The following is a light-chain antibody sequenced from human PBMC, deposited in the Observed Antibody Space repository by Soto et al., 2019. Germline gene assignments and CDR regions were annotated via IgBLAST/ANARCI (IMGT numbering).Light chain of an antibody. CDR1: QIINRSS. CDR2: GAS. CDR3: QQYRYSPYT. J-gene: IGKJ2*01. V-gene: IGKV3-20*01. Sequence: EIVLTQSPVTLSLTSGERATLSCRASQIINRSSFAWYQQKPGQAPRLLLYGASNTAIGIPARFNGSGSGTDFTLTISSLEPEDFAVYYCQQYRYSPYTFGQ.